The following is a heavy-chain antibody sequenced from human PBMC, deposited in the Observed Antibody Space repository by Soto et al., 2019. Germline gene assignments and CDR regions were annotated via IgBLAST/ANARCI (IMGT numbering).Heavy chain of an antibody. D-gene: IGHD5-18*01. V-gene: IGHV1-46*01. CDR2: INPSGGST. Sequence: GASVNVSCKASGYTFTSYYMHWVRRAPGQGLEWMGIINPSGGSTSYAQKFQGRVTMTRDTSTSTVYMELSSLRSEDTAVYYCARDRAGYSYGYMDYYYGMDVWGQGTTVTVSS. J-gene: IGHJ6*02. CDR3: ARDRAGYSYGYMDYYYGMDV. CDR1: GYTFTSYY.